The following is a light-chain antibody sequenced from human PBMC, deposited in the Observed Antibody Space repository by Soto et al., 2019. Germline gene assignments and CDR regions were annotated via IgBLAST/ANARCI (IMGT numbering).Light chain of an antibody. V-gene: IGKV1-5*03. CDR1: QSISSW. J-gene: IGKJ1*01. Sequence: DIKMTQSPSTLSASVRDRVTITCRASQSISSWLAWYQQKPGKAPKLLIYKASSLESGVPSRFSGSGSGTELTLTISSLQPDDSATYYCHQYNRYWTFGQGTKVEIK. CDR3: HQYNRYWT. CDR2: KAS.